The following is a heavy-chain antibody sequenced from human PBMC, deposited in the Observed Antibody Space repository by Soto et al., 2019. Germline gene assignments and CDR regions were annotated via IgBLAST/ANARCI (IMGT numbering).Heavy chain of an antibody. Sequence: PSETLSLTCSVSGGSISNSYWSWIRQPPGKGLEWIGSIYYSGSTYYNPSLKSRVTISVDTSKNQFSLKLSSVTAADTAVYYCACIFSGGYGYGFYYYGMDVWGQGTTVTVSS. J-gene: IGHJ6*02. CDR3: ACIFSGGYGYGFYYYGMDV. CDR1: GGSISNSY. CDR2: IYYSGST. D-gene: IGHD5-18*01. V-gene: IGHV4-59*04.